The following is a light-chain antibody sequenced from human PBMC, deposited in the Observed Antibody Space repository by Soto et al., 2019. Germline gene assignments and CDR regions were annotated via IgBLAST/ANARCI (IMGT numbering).Light chain of an antibody. J-gene: IGKJ1*01. V-gene: IGKV3-15*01. CDR3: QQYNNWPWT. CDR1: QSVSSSY. Sequence: EIVMTQSPVTLSVSPGERATLSCRASQSVSSSYLAWYQQKPGQAPRLLIYGASTRATGIPARFSGSGSGTEFTLTISSLQSVDFAVYSCQQYNNWPWTFGQGTKVDIK. CDR2: GAS.